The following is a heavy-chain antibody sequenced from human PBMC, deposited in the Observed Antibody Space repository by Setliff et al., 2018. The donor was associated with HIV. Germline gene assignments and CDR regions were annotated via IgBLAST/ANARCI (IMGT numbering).Heavy chain of an antibody. J-gene: IGHJ5*02. CDR3: GKDSSDWSDG. CDR2: ISSTGGTT. Sequence: GGSLRLSCAASGFTFSTSEMNWVRQAPGKGLEWVSGISSTGGTTYYADSVKGRFTISRDNSKNTLFLQVKSLTAEDTAIYYCGKDSSDWSDGWGQGTLVTVSS. CDR1: GFTFSTSE. V-gene: IGHV3-23*01. D-gene: IGHD3-22*01.